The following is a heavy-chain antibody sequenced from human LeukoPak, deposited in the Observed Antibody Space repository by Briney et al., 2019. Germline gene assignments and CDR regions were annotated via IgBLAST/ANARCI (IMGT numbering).Heavy chain of an antibody. CDR3: AKKAGDTYSYWYMDV. CDR1: GFSFCSFA. Sequence: GVSLRLSCAASGFSFCSFAMSWVRQAQGQGLEWVSGIIGCEGKPFYADSGKGHFNNSRDNYKNTLYLQKNSLRAEDTAIYYWAKKAGDTYSYWYMDVWGKGTTVTVSS. CDR2: IIGCEGKP. V-gene: IGHV3-23*01. J-gene: IGHJ6*03. D-gene: IGHD6-13*01.